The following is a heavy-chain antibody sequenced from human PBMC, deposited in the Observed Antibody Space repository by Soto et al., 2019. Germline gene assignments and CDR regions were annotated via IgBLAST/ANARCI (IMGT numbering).Heavy chain of an antibody. D-gene: IGHD4-17*01. V-gene: IGHV3-30*18. CDR2: ISYDGSNK. CDR3: AKDFDYGGYFDY. Sequence: GGSLRLSCAASGFTFSSYGMHWVRQAPGKGLEWVAVISYDGSNKYYADSVKGRFTISRDNSKNTLYLQMNSLRAEDTAVYYCAKDFDYGGYFDYWGQGTLVTVS. CDR1: GFTFSSYG. J-gene: IGHJ4*02.